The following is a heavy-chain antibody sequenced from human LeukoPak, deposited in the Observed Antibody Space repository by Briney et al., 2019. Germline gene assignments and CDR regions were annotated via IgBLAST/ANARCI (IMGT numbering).Heavy chain of an antibody. D-gene: IGHD6-13*01. CDR3: ARGAPIAAAANDAFDI. Sequence: ASVKVSCKASGYTFTGYYMHWVRQAPGQGFEWMGGFDPEDGETIYAQKFQGRVTMTEDTSTDTAYMELSSLRSEDTAVYYCARGAPIAAAANDAFDIWGQGTMVTVSS. CDR1: GYTFTGYY. J-gene: IGHJ3*02. V-gene: IGHV1-24*01. CDR2: FDPEDGET.